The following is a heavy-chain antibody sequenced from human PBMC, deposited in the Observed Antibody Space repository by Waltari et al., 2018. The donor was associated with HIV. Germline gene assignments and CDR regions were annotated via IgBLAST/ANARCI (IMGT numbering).Heavy chain of an antibody. CDR3: ARDQRSMASFDY. J-gene: IGHJ4*02. CDR1: GFTFRNYW. Sequence: EVQLVESGGGLVQPGGSLRLSCAGSGFTFRNYWRTWVRQTPGKGLEWVANIKQEGSERYYVDSVKGRFTISRDNAKNSLYLQMNSLTAEDTAVYYCARDQRSMASFDYWGQGTLVTVSS. D-gene: IGHD3-10*01. CDR2: IKQEGSER. V-gene: IGHV3-7*01.